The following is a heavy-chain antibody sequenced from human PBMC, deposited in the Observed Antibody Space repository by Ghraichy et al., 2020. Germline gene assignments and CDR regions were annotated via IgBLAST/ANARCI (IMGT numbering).Heavy chain of an antibody. CDR3: ARQSDSGTFPFEAFDI. J-gene: IGHJ3*02. V-gene: IGHV4-39*01. D-gene: IGHD1-26*01. CDR1: GGPISSDFYY. CDR2: IYYSGSA. Sequence: SETLSLTCTVSGGPISSDFYYWGWIRQPPGKGLEWIGSIYYSGSAYYKSSLKSRVTISVDTSKNQFSLKVNSATAADTAVYFCARQSDSGTFPFEAFDIWGPGAVVTVSS.